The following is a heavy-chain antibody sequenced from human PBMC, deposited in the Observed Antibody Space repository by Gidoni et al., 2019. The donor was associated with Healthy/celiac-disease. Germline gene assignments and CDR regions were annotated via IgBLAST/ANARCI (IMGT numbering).Heavy chain of an antibody. D-gene: IGHD6-6*01. CDR3: AKDLRMSYSSSPGFDY. J-gene: IGHJ4*02. V-gene: IGHV3-23*01. Sequence: EVQLLESGGGLVQPGGSLRLSCAASGFTFSSYAMSWVRQAPGKGLEWVSAISGSGGSTYYADSVKGRFTISRDNSKNTLYLQMNSLRAEDTAVYYCAKDLRMSYSSSPGFDYWGQGTLVTVSS. CDR2: ISGSGGST. CDR1: GFTFSSYA.